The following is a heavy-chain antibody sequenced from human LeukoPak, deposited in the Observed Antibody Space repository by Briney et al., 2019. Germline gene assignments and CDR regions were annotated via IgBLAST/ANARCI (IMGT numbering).Heavy chain of an antibody. Sequence: PGGSLRLSCAASGFTFSSYSMNWVRQAPGKGLEWVASISSSSSYIYYADSLKGRFTISRDNAKNSLYLQMNSLRAEDTAVYYCAKGTTTSDNWGQGTLVIVSS. CDR3: AKGTTTSDN. D-gene: IGHD1-26*01. V-gene: IGHV3-21*04. J-gene: IGHJ4*02. CDR2: ISSSSSYI. CDR1: GFTFSSYS.